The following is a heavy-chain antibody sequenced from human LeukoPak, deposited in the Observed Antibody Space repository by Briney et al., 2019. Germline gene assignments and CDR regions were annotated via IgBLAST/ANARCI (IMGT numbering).Heavy chain of an antibody. Sequence: SETLSLTCTVSGGSISSYYWSWIRQRPGKRLECVGHIYYSGSTNYNPTLKSRVTISVDTSKTQFSLKLSCVTAADTAVYYCASRSSIWSGYQDTLYYFDSWGQGTLVTVSS. CDR1: GGSISSYY. V-gene: IGHV4-59*01. CDR2: IYYSGST. J-gene: IGHJ4*02. CDR3: ASRSSIWSGYQDTLYYFDS. D-gene: IGHD3-3*01.